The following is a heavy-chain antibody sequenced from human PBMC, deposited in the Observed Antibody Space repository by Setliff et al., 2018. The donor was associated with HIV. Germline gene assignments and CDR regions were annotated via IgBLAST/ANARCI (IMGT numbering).Heavy chain of an antibody. D-gene: IGHD3-10*01. V-gene: IGHV4-59*08. CDR1: GGSISGYY. CDR3: ARGGSGNSYNGAFDY. Sequence: SETLSLTCSVSGGSISGYYWNWVRQPPGKGLEWMGYIYYSGSTDYNPALKRRVTISLDTSKNQFSLKLSSVTAADTAVYYCARGGSGNSYNGAFDYWGQGTLVTVSS. CDR2: IYYSGST. J-gene: IGHJ4*02.